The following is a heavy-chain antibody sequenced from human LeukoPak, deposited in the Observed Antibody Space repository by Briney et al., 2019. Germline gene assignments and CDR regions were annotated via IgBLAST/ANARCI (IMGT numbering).Heavy chain of an antibody. J-gene: IGHJ4*02. CDR3: ARLGRLVFYFDY. CDR1: GGSISSTSYY. CDR2: IHYSGST. Sequence: PSETLSLTCTVSGGSISSTSYYWDWIRQPPGKGLEWIGSIHYSGSTYYNPSLKSRVTISLDTSRNQFSLKLGSVTAADTAVYYCARLGRLVFYFDYWGQGTLVSVSS. V-gene: IGHV4-39*01. D-gene: IGHD1-26*01.